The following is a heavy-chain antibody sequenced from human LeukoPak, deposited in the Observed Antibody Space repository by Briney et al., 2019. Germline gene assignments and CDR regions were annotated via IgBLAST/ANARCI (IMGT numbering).Heavy chain of an antibody. J-gene: IGHJ6*02. CDR3: ATSASRHCSSTSCYYYYGMDV. CDR2: ISYDGSNK. V-gene: IGHV3-30*03. CDR1: GGSISNYY. Sequence: LTCTVFGGSISNYYWSWIRQPPGKGLEWVAVISYDGSNKYYADSVKGRFTISRDNSKNTLYLQMNSLRAEDTAVYYCATSASRHCSSTSCYYYYGMDVWGQGTTVTVSS. D-gene: IGHD2-2*01.